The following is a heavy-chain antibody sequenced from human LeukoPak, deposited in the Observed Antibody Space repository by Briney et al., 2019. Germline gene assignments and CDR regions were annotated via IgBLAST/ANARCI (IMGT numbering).Heavy chain of an antibody. D-gene: IGHD2-2*02. V-gene: IGHV5-51*01. CDR2: IYPGDSDT. CDR3: ARHSKCSTSCYTLDY. J-gene: IGHJ4*02. Sequence: GESLKISCKGSGYSFTSYWIGWVRQMPGKGLEWMGIIYPGDSDTRYSPSFQGQVTISADKSISTAYLQWSSLKASDTAMYYCARHSKCSTSCYTLDYWGQGTLVTVSS. CDR1: GYSFTSYW.